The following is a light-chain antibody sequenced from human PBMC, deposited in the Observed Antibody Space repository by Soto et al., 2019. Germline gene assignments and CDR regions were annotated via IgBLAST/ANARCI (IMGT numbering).Light chain of an antibody. J-gene: IGLJ1*01. CDR1: SSDIGTHDY. CDR2: EVS. V-gene: IGLV2-8*01. CDR3: TSYTGDDFTFV. Sequence: QSALTQPPSASGSLGQSVTISCTGTSSDIGTHDYVSWYQQHPGRAPKLIIFEVSKRPLGVPDRFSGSKSGNTASLTVSGLQPDDEAEYHCTSYTGDDFTFVFGTGTKVTVL.